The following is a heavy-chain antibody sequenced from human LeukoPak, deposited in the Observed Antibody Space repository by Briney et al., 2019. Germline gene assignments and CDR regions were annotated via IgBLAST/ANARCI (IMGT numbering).Heavy chain of an antibody. Sequence: SETLSLTCTVSGGSISSYYWSWIRQPPGKGLEWIGYIYYSGSTNYNPSLKSRVTISVDTSKNQFSLKLSSVTAADTAVYYCARSKLLSYYYYGMDVWGQGTTVTVSS. CDR1: GGSISSYY. V-gene: IGHV4-59*08. CDR3: ARSKLLSYYYYGMDV. CDR2: IYYSGST. D-gene: IGHD2-2*01. J-gene: IGHJ6*02.